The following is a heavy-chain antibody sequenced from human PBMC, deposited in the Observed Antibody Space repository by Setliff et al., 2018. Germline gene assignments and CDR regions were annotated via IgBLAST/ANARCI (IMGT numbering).Heavy chain of an antibody. CDR1: GFTFSSYW. V-gene: IGHV3-74*01. D-gene: IGHD1-20*01. Sequence: SLRLSCAASGFTFSSYWMHWVRQAPGKGLVWVSRINSDGSSTSYADSVKGRFTISRDNAKNTLYLQMNSLRAEDTAVYYCAKVRLPNSYMRSGVESWGQGTLVTVSS. CDR2: INSDGSST. J-gene: IGHJ5*01. CDR3: AKVRLPNSYMRSGVES.